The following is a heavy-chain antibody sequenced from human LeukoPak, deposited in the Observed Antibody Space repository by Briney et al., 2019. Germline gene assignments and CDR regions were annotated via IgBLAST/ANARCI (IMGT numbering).Heavy chain of an antibody. J-gene: IGHJ4*02. Sequence: ASVKVSCKVSGYTLTELSMHWVRQAPGQGPEWMGGIIPIFGTANYAQKFQGRVTITADESTSTAYMELSSLRSEDTAVYYCARLEITTVTTSDYWGQGTLVTVSS. CDR3: ARLEITTVTTSDY. CDR2: IIPIFGTA. D-gene: IGHD4-17*01. CDR1: GYTLTELS. V-gene: IGHV1-69*13.